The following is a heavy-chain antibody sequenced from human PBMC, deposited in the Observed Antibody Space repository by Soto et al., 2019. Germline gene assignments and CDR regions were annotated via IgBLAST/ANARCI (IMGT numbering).Heavy chain of an antibody. CDR1: GGSINSSSYF. CDR3: ARHYSSGSRNWFDP. D-gene: IGHD6-19*01. J-gene: IGHJ5*02. Sequence: LSLTCSVSGGSINSSSYFWGWVRQPPGKGLEWIGSIYYSGSTYYNPSLRSRVTISVDTSKNQSSLKLSSVTAADTAVFYCARHYSSGSRNWFDPWGQGTLVTVSS. CDR2: IYYSGST. V-gene: IGHV4-39*01.